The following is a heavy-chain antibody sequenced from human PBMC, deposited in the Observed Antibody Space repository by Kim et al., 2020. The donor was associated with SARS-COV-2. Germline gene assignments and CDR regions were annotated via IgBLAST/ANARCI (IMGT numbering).Heavy chain of an antibody. D-gene: IGHD2-2*01. CDR2: IIPIFGTA. J-gene: IGHJ6*02. V-gene: IGHV1-69*13. Sequence: SVKVSCKASGGTFSSYAISWVRQAPGQGLEWMRGIIPIFGTANYAQKFQGRVTITADESTSTAYMELSSLRSEDTAVYYCARAGCSSTSCPYYYYYGMDVWGQGTTVTVSS. CDR3: ARAGCSSTSCPYYYYYGMDV. CDR1: GGTFSSYA.